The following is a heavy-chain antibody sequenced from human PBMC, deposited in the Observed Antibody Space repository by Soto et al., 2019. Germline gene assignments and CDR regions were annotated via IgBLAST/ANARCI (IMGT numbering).Heavy chain of an antibody. Sequence: QVQLVQSGAEVKKPGASVKVSCKASGYTFTSYGISWERQAPGQGLEWMGWISAYNGNTNYAQKAQGRVTMTTDTSTSTAYMELRSLRSDDTAVYYCARVGPTDIVVVPAATTDAFDIWGQGTMVTVSS. J-gene: IGHJ3*02. D-gene: IGHD2-2*01. CDR1: GYTFTSYG. CDR2: ISAYNGNT. CDR3: ARVGPTDIVVVPAATTDAFDI. V-gene: IGHV1-18*01.